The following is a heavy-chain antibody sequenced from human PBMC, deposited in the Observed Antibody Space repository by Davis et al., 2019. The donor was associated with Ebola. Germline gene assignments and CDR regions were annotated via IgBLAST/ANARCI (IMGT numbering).Heavy chain of an antibody. D-gene: IGHD2-15*01. J-gene: IGHJ1*01. Sequence: PGGSLRLYCAASGFTFNKYWMHWVRQAPGKGLVYVSRISSDGGITSYADSVKGRFTISRDNAKSTLYLQMNSLTAEDTAVYYCVRGGSATAYWGQGTPVTVSS. CDR1: GFTFNKYW. CDR2: ISSDGGIT. CDR3: VRGGSATAY. V-gene: IGHV3-74*01.